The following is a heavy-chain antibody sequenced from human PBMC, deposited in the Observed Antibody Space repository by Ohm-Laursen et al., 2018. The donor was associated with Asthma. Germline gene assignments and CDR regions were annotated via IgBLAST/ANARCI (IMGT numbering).Heavy chain of an antibody. CDR1: GFTFSSYN. V-gene: IGHV3-21*01. CDR3: ARAGVTFWRNVNWFDP. J-gene: IGHJ5*02. D-gene: IGHD3-3*01. Sequence: SLRLSCAVSGFTFSSYNMNWVRQAPGKGLEWVSSISSSSSYIYYADSVKGRFTISRDNARNSLYLQMNSLRAEDTAVYYCARAGVTFWRNVNWFDPWGQGTLVTVSS. CDR2: ISSSSSYI.